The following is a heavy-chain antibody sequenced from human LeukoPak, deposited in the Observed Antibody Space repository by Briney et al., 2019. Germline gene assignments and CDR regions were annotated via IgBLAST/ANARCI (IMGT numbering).Heavy chain of an antibody. V-gene: IGHV4-59*01. Sequence: SETLSLTCTVSGGSISSYYWSWLRQPPGKGLEWIGYIYYSGSTNYNPSLRSRVTMSVDTSKNQFSLKLSSVTAADTAVYYCARPRGFGDAFDIWGQGTMVTVSS. J-gene: IGHJ3*02. CDR1: GGSISSYY. CDR3: ARPRGFGDAFDI. CDR2: IYYSGST. D-gene: IGHD3-10*01.